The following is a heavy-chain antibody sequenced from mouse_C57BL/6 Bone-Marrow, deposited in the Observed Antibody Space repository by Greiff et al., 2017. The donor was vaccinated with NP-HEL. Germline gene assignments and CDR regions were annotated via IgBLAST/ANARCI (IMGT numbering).Heavy chain of an antibody. Sequence: VQLQQPGAELVRPGSSVKLSCKASGYTFTSYWMDWVKQRPGQGLEWIGNIYPSDSETHYNQKFKDKATLTVDKSSSTAYMQLSSLTSEDSAVYYCASRRYYAMDYWGQGTSVTVSS. CDR1: GYTFTSYW. J-gene: IGHJ4*01. CDR3: ASRRYYAMDY. V-gene: IGHV1-61*01. CDR2: IYPSDSET.